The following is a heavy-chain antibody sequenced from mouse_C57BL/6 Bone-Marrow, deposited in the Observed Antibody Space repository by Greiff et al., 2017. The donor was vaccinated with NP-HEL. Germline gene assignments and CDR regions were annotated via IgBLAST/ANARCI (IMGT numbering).Heavy chain of an antibody. Sequence: VQVVESGPGLVQPSQSLSITCTVSGFSLTSYGVHWVRQSPGKGLEWLGVIWSGGSTDYNAAFISRLSISKDNSKSQVFFKMDSLQADDTAIYYCALLPWAMDYWGQGTSVTVSS. D-gene: IGHD1-1*01. CDR3: ALLPWAMDY. V-gene: IGHV2-2*01. CDR2: IWSGGST. J-gene: IGHJ4*01. CDR1: GFSLTSYG.